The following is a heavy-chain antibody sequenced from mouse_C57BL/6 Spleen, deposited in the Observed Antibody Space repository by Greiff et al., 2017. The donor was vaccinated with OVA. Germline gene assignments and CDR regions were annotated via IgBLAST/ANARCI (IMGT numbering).Heavy chain of an antibody. V-gene: IGHV1-61*01. CDR1: GYTFTSYW. D-gene: IGHD1-1*01. CDR3: ARGAVVPDY. Sequence: QVQLQQPGAELVRPGSSVKLSCKASGYTFTSYWMDWVKQRPGQGLEWIGNIYPSDSETHYNQKFKDKATLTVDKSSSTAYMQLSSLTSEDSAVYYCARGAVVPDYWGQGTTLTGSS. J-gene: IGHJ2*01. CDR2: IYPSDSET.